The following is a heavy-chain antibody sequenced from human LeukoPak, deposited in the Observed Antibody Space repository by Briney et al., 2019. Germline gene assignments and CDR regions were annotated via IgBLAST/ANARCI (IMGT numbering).Heavy chain of an antibody. J-gene: IGHJ5*02. CDR2: IRYDGTNK. V-gene: IGHV3-30*02. CDR3: AKGCRYDILTGMKKTNNWFDP. Sequence: GGSLRLSCAPSVFTFSTYVMRWVRHAPGKGREWVAFIRYDGTNKYYADSVKGRFTISRDNSKTTLYLHRISMRGQDTAVYYCAKGCRYDILTGMKKTNNWFDPWGQGTLVTVSS. D-gene: IGHD3-9*01. CDR1: VFTFSTYV.